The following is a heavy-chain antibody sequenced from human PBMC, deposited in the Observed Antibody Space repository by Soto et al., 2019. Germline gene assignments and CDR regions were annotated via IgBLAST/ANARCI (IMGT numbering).Heavy chain of an antibody. J-gene: IGHJ4*02. Sequence: QVQLVESGGGVVQPGRSLRLSCAASGFPFSSYGMHWVRQAPGKGLEWVAFIWYDGSNKYYADSVKGRFTISRDNSKNMLYLQMNSLRVEDTAVYYCARSGGWGQGTLVTVAS. CDR2: IWYDGSNK. CDR3: ARSGG. V-gene: IGHV3-33*01. CDR1: GFPFSSYG. D-gene: IGHD6-19*01.